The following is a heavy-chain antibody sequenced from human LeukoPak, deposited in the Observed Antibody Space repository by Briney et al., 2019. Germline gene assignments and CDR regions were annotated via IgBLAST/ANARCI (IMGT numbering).Heavy chain of an antibody. CDR3: ARGAPRGYSGYDSAHYFDH. CDR1: GHSFTNYG. D-gene: IGHD5-12*01. CDR2: VSAYNGNT. J-gene: IGHJ4*02. Sequence: ASVMVSCKASGHSFTNYGITWVRQAPGQGLEWMGWVSAYNGNTNYAQKIQGRVTMTTDTSTSTAYMELRSLRSDDTAVYYCARGAPRGYSGYDSAHYFDHWGQGTLVTVSS. V-gene: IGHV1-18*01.